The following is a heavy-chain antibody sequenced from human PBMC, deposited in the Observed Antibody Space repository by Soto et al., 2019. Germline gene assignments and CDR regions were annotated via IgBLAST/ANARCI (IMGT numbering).Heavy chain of an antibody. V-gene: IGHV3-23*01. D-gene: IGHD3-9*01. CDR2: ISGTGGST. CDR1: GFTFSSYA. CDR3: AKDLLRYFDWLFGVGALDI. J-gene: IGHJ3*02. Sequence: GGSLRLSCAASGFTFSSYAMSWVRQAPGKGLEWVSAISGTGGSTYYADSVKGRFTISRDNSKNTLYLQMNSLRAEDTAVYYCAKDLLRYFDWLFGVGALDIWGQGTMVTVSS.